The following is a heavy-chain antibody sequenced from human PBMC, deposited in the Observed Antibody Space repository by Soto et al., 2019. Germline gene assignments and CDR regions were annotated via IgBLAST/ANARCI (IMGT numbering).Heavy chain of an antibody. Sequence: SGPTLVNPTQTLTLTCTVSGFSLSGTGMRVTWIRQPPGKALEWLARIDWEDTKLYSTSLKTRLSISKDTSKNQVILTMTNMDPADTATYYCARAFYGMDVWGPGTTVTVSS. V-gene: IGHV2-70*04. J-gene: IGHJ6*02. CDR2: IDWEDTK. CDR3: ARAFYGMDV. CDR1: GFSLSGTGMR.